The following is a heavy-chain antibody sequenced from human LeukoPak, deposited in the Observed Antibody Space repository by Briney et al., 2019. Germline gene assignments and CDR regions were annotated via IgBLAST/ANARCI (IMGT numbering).Heavy chain of an antibody. CDR3: ARLGFLEWLPNFDY. CDR2: IYPGDSDT. D-gene: IGHD3-3*01. CDR1: GYSFTSYW. V-gene: IGHV5-51*01. J-gene: IGHJ4*02. Sequence: GESLQISCKGSGYSFTSYWIGWVRQLPGKGLEWMGIIYPGDSDTRYSPSFQGQVTISADKSISTAYLQWSSLKASDTAMYYCARLGFLEWLPNFDYWGQGTLITVSS.